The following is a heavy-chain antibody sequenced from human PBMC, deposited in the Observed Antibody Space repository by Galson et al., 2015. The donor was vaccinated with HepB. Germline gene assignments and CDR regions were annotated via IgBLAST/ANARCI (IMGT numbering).Heavy chain of an antibody. D-gene: IGHD1-1*01. J-gene: IGHJ4*02. Sequence: ETLSLTCTVSGDSISTYHWNWIRQPPGKGLEWVGYIYYTGSTNYNPSFNSRVTISLDTSQNQYSLKLKSVTAADTAVYYCARGRGQLPLQFDYWGQGVLVTVSS. CDR1: GDSISTYH. CDR3: ARGRGQLPLQFDY. V-gene: IGHV4-59*01. CDR2: IYYTGST.